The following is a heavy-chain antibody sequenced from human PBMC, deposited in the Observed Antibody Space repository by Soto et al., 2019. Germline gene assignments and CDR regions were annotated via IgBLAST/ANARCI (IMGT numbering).Heavy chain of an antibody. CDR3: AQGSITSNY. CDR1: GLTFSSYA. J-gene: IGHJ4*02. Sequence: VGSLRLSCAASGLTFSSYATSWVRQAPGKGLEWVSAISGSGGSTYYADSVKGRFTISRDNSKNTLYLQMNSLRAEDTAVYYCAQGSITSNYWGQGTLVTVSS. CDR2: ISGSGGST. D-gene: IGHD1-26*01. V-gene: IGHV3-23*01.